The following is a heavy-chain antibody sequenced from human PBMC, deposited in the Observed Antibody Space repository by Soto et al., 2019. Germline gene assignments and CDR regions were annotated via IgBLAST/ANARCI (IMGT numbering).Heavy chain of an antibody. CDR2: ISAYNGNT. CDR1: GYTFTSYG. CDR3: ARESAVAALDP. D-gene: IGHD6-19*01. V-gene: IGHV1-18*01. J-gene: IGHJ5*02. Sequence: QVQLVQSGAEVKKPGASVKVSCKASGYTFTSYGISWVRQAPGQGLEWMGWISAYNGNTNYAQKLQGRVTMTTDTSTSTAHTQLRTLRSDDTAVYYCARESAVAALDPWGPATLVTVSS.